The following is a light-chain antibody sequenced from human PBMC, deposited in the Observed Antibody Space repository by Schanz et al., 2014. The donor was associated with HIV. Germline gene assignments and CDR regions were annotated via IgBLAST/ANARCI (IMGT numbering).Light chain of an antibody. Sequence: QSALTQPASVSGSPGQSITISCTGTSSDVGSYNLVSWYQQHPGKAPKLMIYEVNKRPSGVSNRFSGSKSGNTASLTISGLQAEDEADYYCCSYAGSSTVLFGGGTKLTVL. CDR3: CSYAGSSTVL. J-gene: IGLJ2*01. CDR1: SSDVGSYNL. CDR2: EVN. V-gene: IGLV2-23*02.